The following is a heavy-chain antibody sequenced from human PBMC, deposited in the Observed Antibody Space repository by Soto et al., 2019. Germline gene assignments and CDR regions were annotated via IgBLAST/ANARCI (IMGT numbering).Heavy chain of an antibody. CDR1: GGSFSGYY. V-gene: IGHV4-34*01. D-gene: IGHD3-22*01. CDR2: INYSGST. CDR3: ARRYYDSSGYYFYAFDI. J-gene: IGHJ3*02. Sequence: SETLSLTCAVYGGSFSGYYWTWIRQPPGTGLEWIGEINYSGSTNYNPSLKSRVTISVDTSKNQFSLKLSSVTAADTAVYYCARRYYDSSGYYFYAFDIWGQGTMVTVSS.